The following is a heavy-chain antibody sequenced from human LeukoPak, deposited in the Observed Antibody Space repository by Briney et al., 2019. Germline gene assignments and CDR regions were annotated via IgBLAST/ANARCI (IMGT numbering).Heavy chain of an antibody. CDR3: VKVVAYYYDSSGYYY. V-gene: IGHV3-23*01. J-gene: IGHJ4*02. Sequence: GGSLRLSCAASGFTFSSYAMSWVRQAPGKGLEWVSAISGSGGSTYYADSVKGRFTISRDNSKNTLYLQMNSLRAEDTAVYYCVKVVAYYYDSSGYYYWGQGTLVTVSS. D-gene: IGHD3-22*01. CDR1: GFTFSSYA. CDR2: ISGSGGST.